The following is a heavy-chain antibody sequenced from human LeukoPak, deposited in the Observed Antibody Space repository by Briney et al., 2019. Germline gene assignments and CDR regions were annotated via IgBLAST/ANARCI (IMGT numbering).Heavy chain of an antibody. J-gene: IGHJ4*02. V-gene: IGHV3-48*01. D-gene: IGHD3-10*01. CDR3: ARGSGSYYPISDY. CDR2: ITDSSNTK. CDR1: GFTFSSYS. Sequence: QPGGSLRLSCAASGFTFSSYSMNWVRQAPGKGLEWVSYITDSSNTKYYADSVKGRFTISRDNSKNTLYLQMNSLRAEDTAVYYCARGSGSYYPISDYWGQGTLVTVSS.